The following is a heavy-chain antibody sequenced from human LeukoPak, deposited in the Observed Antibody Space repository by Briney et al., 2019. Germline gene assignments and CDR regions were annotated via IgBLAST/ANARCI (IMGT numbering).Heavy chain of an antibody. CDR2: IIPILGIA. CDR3: ARGYGYDPPYYYGMDV. V-gene: IGHV1-69*02. CDR1: GGTFSSYT. Sequence: SVKVSCKASGGTFSSYTISWVRQAPGQGLEWMGRIIPILGIANYAQKFQGRVTITADKSTSTAYMELSSLGSEDTAVYYCARGYGYDPPYYYGMDVWGQGTTVTVSS. D-gene: IGHD5-24*01. J-gene: IGHJ6*02.